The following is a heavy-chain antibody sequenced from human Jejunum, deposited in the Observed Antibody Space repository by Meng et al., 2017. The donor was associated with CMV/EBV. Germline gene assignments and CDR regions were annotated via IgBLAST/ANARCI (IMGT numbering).Heavy chain of an antibody. Sequence: QVHLGGSGGGVVQPGGSLRLSCVASGFNFNINNMHWVRQTPGKGLEWVAFIRYDGSDKWYAESLKGRLTISRDNSKNSLYLQMNSLGPDDSSIYYCAKDGEYYGMDVWGQGTMVTVS. CDR2: IRYDGSDK. V-gene: IGHV3-30*02. D-gene: IGHD2-21*01. CDR1: GFNFNINN. CDR3: AKDGEYYGMDV. J-gene: IGHJ6*02.